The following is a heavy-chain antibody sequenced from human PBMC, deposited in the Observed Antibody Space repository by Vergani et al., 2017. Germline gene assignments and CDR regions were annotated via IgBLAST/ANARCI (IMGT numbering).Heavy chain of an antibody. D-gene: IGHD6-6*01. CDR2: TRNKANSYTT. Sequence: EVQLVESGGGLVQPGGSLRLSCAASGFTFSDHYMDWVRQAPGKGLEWVGRTRNKANSYTTEYAASVKGRFTISRDDSTNSLYLQMNSLKTEDTAVYYCASIAARPFDYWGQGPLVTVSS. CDR1: GFTFSDHY. J-gene: IGHJ4*02. CDR3: ASIAARPFDY. V-gene: IGHV3-72*01.